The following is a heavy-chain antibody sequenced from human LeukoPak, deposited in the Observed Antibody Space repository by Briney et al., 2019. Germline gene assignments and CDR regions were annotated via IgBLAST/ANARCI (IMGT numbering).Heavy chain of an antibody. D-gene: IGHD6-19*01. CDR3: ARVAGGRYSSGWYYFDY. J-gene: IGHJ4*02. V-gene: IGHV4-59*01. CDR1: GGSISSYY. Sequence: SETLSLTCTVSGGSISSYYWSWIRQPPGKGLEWVGYIYYSGSTNYNPSLKSRVTMSVDTSKNQFYLNLSSVTAADTAVYYCARVAGGRYSSGWYYFDYWGQGSLVTVSS. CDR2: IYYSGST.